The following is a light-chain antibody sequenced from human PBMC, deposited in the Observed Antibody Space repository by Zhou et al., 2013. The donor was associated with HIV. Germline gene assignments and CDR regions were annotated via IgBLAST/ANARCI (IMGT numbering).Light chain of an antibody. J-gene: IGKJ4*01. V-gene: IGKV1-13*02. CDR1: QAIASA. CDR3: QQSSDVPLT. Sequence: AIQLTQSPSSVSASVGDRVTITCRASQAIASALAWYQQKPGKPPKFLIYDASTLESGVPSRFSGSGSGTDFTLTISSLQPEDFATYYCQQSSDVPLTFGGGTKVEIK. CDR2: DAS.